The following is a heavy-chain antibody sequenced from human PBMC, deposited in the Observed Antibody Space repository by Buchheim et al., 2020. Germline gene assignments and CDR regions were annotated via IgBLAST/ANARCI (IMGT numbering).Heavy chain of an antibody. V-gene: IGHV3-33*01. D-gene: IGHD6-6*01. CDR2: IWYDGSNK. CDR1: GFTFSSYG. Sequence: QVQLVESGGGVVQPGRSLRLSCAASGFTFSSYGMHWVRQAPGKGLEWVAVIWYDGSNKYYADSVKGRFTISRDNSKNTLYLQMNSLRAEDTAVYYCARGPDYSSSDLYYYYYGTDVWGQGTT. CDR3: ARGPDYSSSDLYYYYYGTDV. J-gene: IGHJ6*02.